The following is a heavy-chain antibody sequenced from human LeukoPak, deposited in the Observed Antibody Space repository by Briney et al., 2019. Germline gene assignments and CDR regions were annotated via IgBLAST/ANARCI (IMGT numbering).Heavy chain of an antibody. CDR1: GFTFSSYW. J-gene: IGHJ6*02. D-gene: IGHD1-1*01. V-gene: IGHV3-7*01. CDR3: ERGTTPGDYYYGMDV. CDR2: IKQDGSEK. Sequence: GGSLRLSCAASGFTFSSYWMSWVRQAPGKGLEWVANIKQDGSEKYYVDSVKGRFTISRDNAKNSLYLQMNSLRAEDTAVYYCERGTTPGDYYYGMDVWGQGTTVTVSS.